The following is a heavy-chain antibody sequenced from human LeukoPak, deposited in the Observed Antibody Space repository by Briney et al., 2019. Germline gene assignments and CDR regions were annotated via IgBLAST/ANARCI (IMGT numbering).Heavy chain of an antibody. CDR2: LNSGGST. CDR1: GITVSSNY. Sequence: GGSLRLSCAASGITVSSNYMTWLRQAPGKGLEWVSLLNSGGSTYYGDSVKGRFTISRDNSNNTVYLQMNSLRVDDTAVYYCARGNWYFDLWGRGTLVTVSS. CDR3: ARGNWYFDL. J-gene: IGHJ2*01. V-gene: IGHV3-53*01.